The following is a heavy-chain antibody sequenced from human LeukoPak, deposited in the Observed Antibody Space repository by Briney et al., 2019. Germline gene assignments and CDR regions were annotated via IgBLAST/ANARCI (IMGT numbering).Heavy chain of an antibody. J-gene: IGHJ4*02. CDR1: GGTFSSYA. V-gene: IGHV1-69*05. CDR3: AAHSGSSITLDY. Sequence: SVKVSCKASGGTFSSYAISWVRQAPGQGLEWMGGIIPIFGTANYAQKFQGRATITTDESTSTAYMELSSLRSEDTAVYYCAAHSGSSITLDYWGQGTLVTVSS. CDR2: IIPIFGTA. D-gene: IGHD1-26*01.